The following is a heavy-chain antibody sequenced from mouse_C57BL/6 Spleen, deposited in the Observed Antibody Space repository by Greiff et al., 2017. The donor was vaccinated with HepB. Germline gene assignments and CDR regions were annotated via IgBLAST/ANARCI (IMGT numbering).Heavy chain of an antibody. J-gene: IGHJ4*01. CDR3: ARPYYDYDGGNYYAMDY. D-gene: IGHD2-4*01. CDR1: GYTFTSYW. CDR2: IYPGSGST. Sequence: VQLQQSGAELVKPGASVKMSCKASGYTFTSYWITWVKQRPGQGLEWIGDIYPGSGSTNYNEKFKSKAILTVDTSSSTAYMQLSSLTSEDSAVYYCARPYYDYDGGNYYAMDYWGQGTSVTVSS. V-gene: IGHV1-55*01.